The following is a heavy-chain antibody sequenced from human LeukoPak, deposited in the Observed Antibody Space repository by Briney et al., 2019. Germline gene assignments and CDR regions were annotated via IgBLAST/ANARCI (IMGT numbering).Heavy chain of an antibody. CDR3: ARDPTSSWETAFDI. D-gene: IGHD1-26*01. J-gene: IGHJ3*02. CDR2: IRYDGSNK. CDR1: GFTFSSYG. Sequence: GGSLRLSCAASGFTFSSYGMHWVRQAPGKGLEWVAFIRYDGSNKYYADSVKGRFTISRDNSENTLYLQMNSLRAEDTAVYYCARDPTSSWETAFDIWGQGTMVTVSS. V-gene: IGHV3-30*02.